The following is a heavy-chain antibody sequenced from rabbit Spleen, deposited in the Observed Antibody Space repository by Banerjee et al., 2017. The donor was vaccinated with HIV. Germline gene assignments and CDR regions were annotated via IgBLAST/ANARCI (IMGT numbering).Heavy chain of an antibody. J-gene: IGHJ6*01. CDR1: GLSFSSRFW. D-gene: IGHD8-1*01. CDR2: INIVTGKS. Sequence: EESGGDLVKPGGTLTLTCKVSGLSFSSRFWISWVRQAPGKGLEWIACINIVTGKSVYASWAKGRFTMSRTSSTTVTLQMTSLTAADTATYFCARDAGTSFSSYGMDLWGPGTLVTVS. CDR3: ARDAGTSFSSYGMDL. V-gene: IGHV1S45*01.